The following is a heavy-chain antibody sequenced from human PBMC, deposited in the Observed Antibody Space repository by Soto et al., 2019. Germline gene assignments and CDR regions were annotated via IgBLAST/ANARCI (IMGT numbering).Heavy chain of an antibody. J-gene: IGHJ6*02. CDR2: IYYSGST. D-gene: IGHD3-10*01. Sequence: PSETLSLTCTVSGGSISSGGYSWSWIRQHPGKGLEWIGYIYYSGSTYYNPSLKSRVTISVDTSKNQFSLKLSSVTAADAAVSYCAREPMVRGVLYGMDVWGQGTTVTVSS. CDR1: GGSISSGGYS. V-gene: IGHV4-31*03. CDR3: AREPMVRGVLYGMDV.